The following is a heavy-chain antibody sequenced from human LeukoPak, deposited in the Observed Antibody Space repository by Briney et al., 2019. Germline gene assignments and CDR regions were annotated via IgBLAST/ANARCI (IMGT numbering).Heavy chain of an antibody. CDR2: IYPGDSDT. CDR3: ARGSVDTAMTFDY. V-gene: IGHV5-51*01. CDR1: GYTFTKYW. Sequence: GESLKISCKGSGYTFTKYWIGWVRQMSGKGLEWMGIIYPGDSDTRDSPSFQGQFTMSVDKSISTAYLQWRSLKASDTAMYYCARGSVDTAMTFDYWGQGTLVTVSS. D-gene: IGHD5-18*01. J-gene: IGHJ4*02.